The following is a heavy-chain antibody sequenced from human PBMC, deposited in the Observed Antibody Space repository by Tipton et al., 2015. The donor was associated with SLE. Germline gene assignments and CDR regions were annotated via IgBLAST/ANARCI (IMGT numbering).Heavy chain of an antibody. CDR2: VHHSGAT. J-gene: IGHJ4*02. CDR1: GGSFSGYY. CDR3: VRHGGRSFDS. Sequence: TLSLTCAVYGGSFSGYYWGWIRQPPGKGLEWIGEVHHSGATKYNPSLKTRVTISGDTSKNQFSLKVTSVTAADTAIYYCVRHGGRSFDSWGQGTLVTVSP. D-gene: IGHD3-16*01. V-gene: IGHV4-34*01.